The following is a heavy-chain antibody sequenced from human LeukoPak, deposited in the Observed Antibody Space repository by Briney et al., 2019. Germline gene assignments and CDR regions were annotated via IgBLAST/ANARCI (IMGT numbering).Heavy chain of an antibody. CDR2: IYYSGST. Sequence: SETLSLTCTVSGGSISSSSYYWGWIRQPPGKGLEWIGSIYYSGSTYYNPSLKSRVTISVDTSKNQFSLKLSSVTAADTAVYYCARQAMVRGVGAFDIWGQGTMVTVSS. CDR1: GGSISSSSYY. CDR3: ARQAMVRGVGAFDI. J-gene: IGHJ3*02. V-gene: IGHV4-39*01. D-gene: IGHD3-10*01.